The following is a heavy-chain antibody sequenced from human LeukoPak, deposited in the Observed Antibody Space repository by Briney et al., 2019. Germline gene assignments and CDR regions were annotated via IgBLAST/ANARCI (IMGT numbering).Heavy chain of an antibody. Sequence: PGGSLRLSCAASGFTFSSYSMNRVRQAPGKGLEWVSYISSSSSTIYYADSVKGRFTISRDNAKNSLYLQMNSLRAEDTALYHCARDPRQSYLGYYYDSSGYWDTWGQGTLVTVSS. D-gene: IGHD3-22*01. CDR3: ARDPRQSYLGYYYDSSGYWDT. J-gene: IGHJ4*02. CDR1: GFTFSSYS. CDR2: ISSSSSTI. V-gene: IGHV3-48*04.